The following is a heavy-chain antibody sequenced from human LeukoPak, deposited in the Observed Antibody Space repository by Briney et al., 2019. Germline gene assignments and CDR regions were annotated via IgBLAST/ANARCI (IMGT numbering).Heavy chain of an antibody. CDR3: ARDRYYDSSGNDAFDI. Sequence: GGSLRLSCAASEFTFSSYSMNWVRQAPGKGLEWVSSISSSSSYIYYADSVKGRFTISRDNAKNSLYLQMNSLRAEDTAVYYCARDRYYDSSGNDAFDIWGQGTMVTVSS. D-gene: IGHD3-22*01. CDR2: ISSSSSYI. V-gene: IGHV3-21*01. CDR1: EFTFSSYS. J-gene: IGHJ3*02.